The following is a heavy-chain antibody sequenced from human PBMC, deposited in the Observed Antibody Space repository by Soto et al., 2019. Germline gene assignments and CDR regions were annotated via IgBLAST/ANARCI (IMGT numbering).Heavy chain of an antibody. CDR2: INPSGGST. Sequence: QVQLVQSGAEVKKPGASVKVSCKASEYTFTSYYIHWVRQTPGQGLEWMGIINPSGGSTDYARRFQGRVTVTRDTSTSTVYLELSSLTSEDTAVYYCVRDRPSSSGWYGGDYWGQGTLVTVSS. J-gene: IGHJ4*02. CDR3: VRDRPSSSGWYGGDY. D-gene: IGHD6-19*01. CDR1: EYTFTSYY. V-gene: IGHV1-46*01.